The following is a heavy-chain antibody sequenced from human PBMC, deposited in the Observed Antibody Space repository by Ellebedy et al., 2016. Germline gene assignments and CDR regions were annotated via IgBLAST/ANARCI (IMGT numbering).Heavy chain of an antibody. V-gene: IGHV3-23*01. D-gene: IGHD5-18*01. CDR3: ANSGYSYAWGH. CDR2: ISSAGSP. J-gene: IGHJ4*02. Sequence: GGSLRLSCAASGFTFSGFAMSWVRQAPGKGLEWVSTISSAGSPNYADSVRGRFTMSRDNSKNTLYLQMNSLTAEDTAVYFCANSGYSYAWGHWGQGTLVTVSS. CDR1: GFTFSGFA.